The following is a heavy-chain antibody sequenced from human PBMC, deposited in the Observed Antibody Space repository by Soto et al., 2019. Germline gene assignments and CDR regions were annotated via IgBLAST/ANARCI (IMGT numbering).Heavy chain of an antibody. CDR1: GGSISSSSYY. D-gene: IGHD2-15*01. Sequence: QLQLQESGPGLVKPSETLSLTCTVSGGSISSSSYYWGWIRQPPGKGLEWIGSIYYSGSTYYNPSRKSRVTISVDTSKNQFSLKLSSVTAADTAVYYCAGYCSGGSCFNWFDPWGQGTLVTVSS. CDR3: AGYCSGGSCFNWFDP. V-gene: IGHV4-39*01. J-gene: IGHJ5*02. CDR2: IYYSGST.